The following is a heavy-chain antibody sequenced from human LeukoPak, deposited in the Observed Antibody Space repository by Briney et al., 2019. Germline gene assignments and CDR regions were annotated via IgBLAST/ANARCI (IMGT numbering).Heavy chain of an antibody. V-gene: IGHV3-21*01. CDR1: GFTFNTYN. CDR2: ISLDSSYI. J-gene: IGHJ4*02. CDR3: ARDMLGSSWSDIEY. Sequence: GGSLRLSCAASGFTFNTYNMNWVRQAPGKGLEWVSSISLDSSYIYYADSVKGRFTISRDNAKNSLYLQMNSLRAEDTAVYYCARDMLGSSWSDIEYLVQGTLITVSS. D-gene: IGHD6-13*01.